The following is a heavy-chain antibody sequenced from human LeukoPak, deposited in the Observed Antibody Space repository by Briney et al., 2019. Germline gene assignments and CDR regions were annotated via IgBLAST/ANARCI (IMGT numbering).Heavy chain of an antibody. V-gene: IGHV6-1*01. CDR2: TYYRSKWYS. CDR3: ARDPDSSYEWGPFDP. Sequence: SQTLSLTCAISVDSVSSNSASWNWIRQSPSRGLELLGRTYYRSKWYSDYAVSVKSRIIINPDTTKNQFSLHLNSVTPEDTAVYYCARDPDSSYEWGPFDPWGQGTLVTVSS. CDR1: VDSVSSNSAS. D-gene: IGHD1-26*01. J-gene: IGHJ5*02.